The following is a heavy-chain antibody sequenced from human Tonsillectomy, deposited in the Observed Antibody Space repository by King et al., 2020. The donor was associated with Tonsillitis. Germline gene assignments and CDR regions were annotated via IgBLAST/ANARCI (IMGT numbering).Heavy chain of an antibody. CDR3: ARGSFGMDV. V-gene: IGHV3-23*04. CDR2: LSASGGTT. J-gene: IGHJ6*02. Sequence: VQLVESGGDLVQPGGSLRVSCAASGFTFSNHAMSWVHQAPGKGLEWVSSLSASGGTTYYADSVKGRFTISRDNSKNTLSFQMNSLRAEDTAVYYCARGSFGMDVWGRGTTVTVSS. CDR1: GFTFSNHA.